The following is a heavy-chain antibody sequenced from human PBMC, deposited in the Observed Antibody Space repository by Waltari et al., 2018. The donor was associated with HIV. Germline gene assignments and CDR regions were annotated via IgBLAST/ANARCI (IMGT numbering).Heavy chain of an antibody. CDR2: IYSGGST. Sequence: EVQLVESGGGLIQPGGSLRLSCAASGFTVSSNYMSWVRQALGKGLEWVSVIYSGGSTDDADSVKGRFTISRDNSKNTLYLQMNSLRAEDTAVYYCARDPEMATKWGYWGQGTLVTVSS. CDR3: ARDPEMATKWGY. CDR1: GFTVSSNY. D-gene: IGHD5-12*01. J-gene: IGHJ4*02. V-gene: IGHV3-53*01.